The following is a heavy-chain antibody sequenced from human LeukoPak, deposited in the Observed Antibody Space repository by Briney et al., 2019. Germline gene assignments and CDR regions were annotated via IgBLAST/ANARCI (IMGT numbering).Heavy chain of an antibody. CDR3: ARELSSPYYFDY. CDR2: IIPILGIA. D-gene: IGHD6-6*01. V-gene: IGHV1-69*04. J-gene: IGHJ4*02. CDR1: GGTFSSYA. Sequence: SVKVSCKASGGTFSSYAISWVRQAPGQGLEWMGRIIPILGIANYAQKFQGRVTITADKSTSTAYMELSSLRSEDTAVYYCARELSSPYYFDYWGQGTLVTVSS.